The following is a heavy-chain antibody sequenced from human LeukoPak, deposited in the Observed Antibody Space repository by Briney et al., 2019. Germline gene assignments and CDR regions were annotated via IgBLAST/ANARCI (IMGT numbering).Heavy chain of an antibody. Sequence: PGGSLRLPCETSGFNLNDYYMSWIRQAPGKGLEWIAYMTSYGSGKYSDSVKGRFTISRDAASKSLFLQMNSLRVEDTAVYYCTRDQDAGYALGHWGQGTLVTVTS. J-gene: IGHJ4*02. CDR3: TRDQDAGYALGH. CDR2: MTSYGSG. CDR1: GFNLNDYY. V-gene: IGHV3-11*01. D-gene: IGHD5-18*01.